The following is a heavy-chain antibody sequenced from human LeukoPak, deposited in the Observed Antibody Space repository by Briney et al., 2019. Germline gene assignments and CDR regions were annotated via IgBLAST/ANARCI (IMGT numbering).Heavy chain of an antibody. Sequence: WASVKVSCKASGYTFTSYYMHWVRQAPRQGLEWMGIINPSGGSTSYAQKFQGRVTMTRDTSTSTVYMELSSLRSEDTAVYYCARGGPSGWSGDAFDIWGQGTMVTVSS. CDR1: GYTFTSYY. J-gene: IGHJ3*02. CDR3: ARGGPSGWSGDAFDI. CDR2: INPSGGST. V-gene: IGHV1-46*01. D-gene: IGHD6-19*01.